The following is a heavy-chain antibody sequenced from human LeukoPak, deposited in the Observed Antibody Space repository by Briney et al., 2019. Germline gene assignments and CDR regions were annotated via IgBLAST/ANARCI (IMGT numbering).Heavy chain of an antibody. CDR3: AREISIYDFWSGPRRYYFDY. Sequence: PSETLSLTCTVSGGSISSYYWSWIRQPAGKGLEWIGRIYTSGSTNYNPSLKSRVTISVDTSKNQFSLKLSSVTAADTAVYYCAREISIYDFWSGPRRYYFDYWGQGTLVTVSS. V-gene: IGHV4-4*07. CDR2: IYTSGST. CDR1: GGSISSYY. J-gene: IGHJ4*02. D-gene: IGHD3-3*01.